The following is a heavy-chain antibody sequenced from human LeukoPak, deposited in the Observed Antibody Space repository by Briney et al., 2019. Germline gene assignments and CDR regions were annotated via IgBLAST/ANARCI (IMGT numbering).Heavy chain of an antibody. CDR2: INHSGST. CDR3: ARGSGDYVWGSYRRFYYFDY. CDR1: GGSFSGYY. J-gene: IGHJ4*02. Sequence: PSETLSLTCAVYGGSFSGYYWSWIRQPPGKGLEWIGEINHSGSTNYNPSPKSRVTISVDTSKNQFSLKLSSVTAADTAVYYCARGSGDYVWGSYRRFYYFDYWGQGTLVTVSS. D-gene: IGHD3-16*02. V-gene: IGHV4-34*01.